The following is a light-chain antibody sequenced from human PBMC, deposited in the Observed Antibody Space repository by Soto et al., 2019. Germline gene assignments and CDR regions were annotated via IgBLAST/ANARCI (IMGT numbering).Light chain of an antibody. CDR3: SSYAGSNSVV. V-gene: IGLV2-8*01. CDR2: EVF. Sequence: QLVLTQPPSASGSPGQSLTIYCTGTSSDVGDYNYVSWYHQHPGKAPKLIIYEVFKRASGVPDRFSGSKSGNTASLTVSGLQAEDEADYYCSSYAGSNSVVFGGGTKLTVL. CDR1: SSDVGDYNY. J-gene: IGLJ3*02.